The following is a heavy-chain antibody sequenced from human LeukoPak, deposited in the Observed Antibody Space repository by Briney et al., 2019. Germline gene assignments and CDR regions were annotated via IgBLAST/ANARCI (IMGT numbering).Heavy chain of an antibody. CDR1: GGSISSYY. CDR2: IYYSGST. CDR3: ASVNGGDAFDI. Sequence: PSETPSLTCTVSGGSISSYYWSWIRQPPGKGLEWIGYIYYSGSTNYNPSLKSRVTISVDTSKNQFSLKLSSVTAADTAVYYCASVNGGDAFDIWGQGTMVTVSS. J-gene: IGHJ3*02. D-gene: IGHD3-16*01. V-gene: IGHV4-59*01.